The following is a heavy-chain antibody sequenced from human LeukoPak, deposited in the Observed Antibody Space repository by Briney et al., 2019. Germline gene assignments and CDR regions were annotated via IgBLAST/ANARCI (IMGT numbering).Heavy chain of an antibody. CDR1: GFTFTSFG. CDR3: SREGSKVGYCTSTNCPPGN. V-gene: IGHV3-33*01. J-gene: IGHJ4*02. Sequence: PGRSLRLSCVASGFTFTSFGMHWVRQAPGKGLEWVAATWYDGGNKYYSDSVKGRFTISRDNSRNTLYLQMNSLRAEDTAVYYCSREGSKVGYCTSTNCPPGNWGRGTLVTVSS. D-gene: IGHD2-2*01. CDR2: TWYDGGNK.